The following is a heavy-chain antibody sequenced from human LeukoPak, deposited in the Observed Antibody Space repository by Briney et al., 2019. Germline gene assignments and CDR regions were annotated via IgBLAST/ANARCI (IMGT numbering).Heavy chain of an antibody. D-gene: IGHD3-10*01. CDR1: GGSFSGYY. CDR3: ARTSMVRGVSLDY. Sequence: SETLSLTCAVYGGSFSGYYWSWIRQPPGKGLEWIGEINHSGSTNYNPSLKSRVTMSVDTSKNQFSLKLSSVTAADTAVYYCARTSMVRGVSLDYWGQGTLVTVSS. V-gene: IGHV4-34*01. J-gene: IGHJ4*02. CDR2: INHSGST.